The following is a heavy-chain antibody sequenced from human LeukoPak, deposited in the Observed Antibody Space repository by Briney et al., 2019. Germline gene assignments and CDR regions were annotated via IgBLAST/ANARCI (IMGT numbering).Heavy chain of an antibody. CDR1: GYSFTSYW. CDR3: ARQMATKYYFDY. V-gene: IGHV5-51*01. J-gene: IGHJ4*02. CDR2: IYPGDSYT. D-gene: IGHD5-24*01. Sequence: GESLKISCKGSGYSFTSYWLGWVRQMPGKGLEWMGIIYPGDSYTTYSPSFQGQVTISADKSISTAYLQWSSLKASDTAMYYCARQMATKYYFDYWGQGTLVTVSS.